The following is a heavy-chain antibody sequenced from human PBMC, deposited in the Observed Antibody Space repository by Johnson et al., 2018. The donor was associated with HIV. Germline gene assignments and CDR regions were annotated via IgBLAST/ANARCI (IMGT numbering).Heavy chain of an antibody. CDR2: ISYDGSNK. D-gene: IGHD2-21*01. Sequence: QVQLVESGGRVVQSGRSLRLSCAASGLTFNSYGMHWVRQAPGKGLEWVAFISYDGSNKHYAHSVKGRYSISRDNTKDTLSLQMNSLRVEEQAVYYCASPTYGLQEKDAFDIWGQGTMVTVSS. J-gene: IGHJ3*02. V-gene: IGHV3-30*03. CDR1: GLTFNSYG. CDR3: ASPTYGLQEKDAFDI.